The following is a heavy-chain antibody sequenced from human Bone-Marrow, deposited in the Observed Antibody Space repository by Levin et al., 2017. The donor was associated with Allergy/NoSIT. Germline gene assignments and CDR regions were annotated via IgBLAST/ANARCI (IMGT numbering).Heavy chain of an antibody. CDR1: GGSINSGADY. CDR3: TRGRAAAGLFDY. J-gene: IGHJ4*02. V-gene: IGHV4-31*03. Sequence: ASETLSLTCTVSGGSINSGADYWTWIRQHPGKGLEWIGYIHYSGSTYYNPSLESRVTISVDTSKNQFSLNLSSVTAADTAIYYCTRGRAAAGLFDYWGQGTLVTVSS. CDR2: IHYSGST. D-gene: IGHD6-13*01.